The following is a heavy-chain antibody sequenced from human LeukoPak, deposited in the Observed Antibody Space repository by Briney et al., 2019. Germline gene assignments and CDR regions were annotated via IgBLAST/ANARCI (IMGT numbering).Heavy chain of an antibody. D-gene: IGHD3-22*01. Sequence: GGSLRLSCAASGFTFSSYSMNWVRQAPGKGLEWVSYISTSSNTIYYADSVKGRFTISRDNAKNSLYLQMNSLRAEDTAVYYCARDRGRRGITMRSDAFDIWGQGTMVTVSS. CDR2: ISTSSNTI. V-gene: IGHV3-48*04. J-gene: IGHJ3*02. CDR1: GFTFSSYS. CDR3: ARDRGRRGITMRSDAFDI.